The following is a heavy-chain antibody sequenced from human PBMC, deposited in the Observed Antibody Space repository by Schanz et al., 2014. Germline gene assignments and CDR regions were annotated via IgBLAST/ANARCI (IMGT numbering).Heavy chain of an antibody. CDR2: ISWNSGSI. J-gene: IGHJ4*02. D-gene: IGHD6-13*01. CDR1: GFTFTTFA. V-gene: IGHV3-23*01. CDR3: ARDLRNSRPSYYDH. Sequence: EQVLESGGGFVQPGGSLRLSCATSGFTFTTFAMTWVRQAPGKGLEWVSGISWNSGSIGYEDSVKGRFTISRDNAKNSVYLQMDALRAEATAVYYCARDLRNSRPSYYDHWGQGTLVTVSA.